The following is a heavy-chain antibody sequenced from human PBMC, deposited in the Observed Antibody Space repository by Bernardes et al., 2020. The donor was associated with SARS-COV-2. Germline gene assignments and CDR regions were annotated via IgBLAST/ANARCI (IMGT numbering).Heavy chain of an antibody. J-gene: IGHJ6*02. CDR1: GFTFSSYA. V-gene: IGHV3-23*01. D-gene: IGHD2-2*01. CDR2: ISGSGGST. Sequence: GGSLRLSCAASGFTFSSYAMSWVRQAPGKGLEWVPAISGSGGSTYYADSVKGRFTISRDNSKNTLYLQMNSLRAEDTAIYYCAKAWDIVVVNYYYGMDVWGQGTTVTVSS. CDR3: AKAWDIVVVNYYYGMDV.